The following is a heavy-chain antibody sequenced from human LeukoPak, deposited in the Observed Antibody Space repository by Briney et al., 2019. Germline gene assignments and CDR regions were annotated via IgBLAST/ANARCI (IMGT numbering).Heavy chain of an antibody. Sequence: SETLSLTCAVYGGSFSGYYWSWIRQPPGKGLEWIGEINHSGSTNYNPSLKSRVTISVDTSKNQFSLKLSSVTAADTAVYCCASSGYGYFDYWGQGTLVTVSS. D-gene: IGHD6-13*01. V-gene: IGHV4-34*01. CDR3: ASSGYGYFDY. J-gene: IGHJ4*02. CDR1: GGSFSGYY. CDR2: INHSGST.